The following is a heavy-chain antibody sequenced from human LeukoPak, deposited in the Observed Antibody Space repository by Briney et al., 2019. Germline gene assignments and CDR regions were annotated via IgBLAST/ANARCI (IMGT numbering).Heavy chain of an antibody. D-gene: IGHD6-13*01. CDR3: ARGIAAASERPFDI. CDR2: IYTSGST. V-gene: IGHV4-4*07. Sequence: SETLSLTCTVSGGSISSYYWSWIRQPAGKGLEWIGRIYTSGSTDYNPSLKSRIIMSVDTSKNQFSVKLSSVTAADTAVYYCARGIAAASERPFDIWGQGTMVTVSS. CDR1: GGSISSYY. J-gene: IGHJ3*02.